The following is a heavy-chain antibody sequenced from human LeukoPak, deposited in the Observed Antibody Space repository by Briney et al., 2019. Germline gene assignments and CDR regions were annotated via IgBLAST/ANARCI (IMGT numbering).Heavy chain of an antibody. Sequence: ASVNVSCKASGYSFTGNYMHWVRQAAGQGLEWMGWINPNSGGTNYAQKFQGRVTMTRDTSISTAYMGLSRLRSDDTAVYYCARDQVYCSSTSCYTGDYYYYMDVWGKGTTVTVSS. CDR2: INPNSGGT. J-gene: IGHJ6*03. V-gene: IGHV1-2*02. CDR1: GYSFTGNY. D-gene: IGHD2-2*02. CDR3: ARDQVYCSSTSCYTGDYYYYMDV.